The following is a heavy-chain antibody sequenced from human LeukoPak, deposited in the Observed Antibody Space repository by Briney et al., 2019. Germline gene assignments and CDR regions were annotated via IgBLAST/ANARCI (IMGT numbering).Heavy chain of an antibody. J-gene: IGHJ5*02. CDR2: IYYSGST. D-gene: IGHD6-6*01. CDR3: ARDREYSSSGLVWFDP. V-gene: IGHV4-61*01. Sequence: KPSETLSLTCTVSGGSVSSTTYYWSWIRQPPGKGLEWIGYIYYSGSTNYNPSLKSRVTISVDTSENQFSLKLTSVTAADTAVYYCARDREYSSSGLVWFDPWGHGILVTVSS. CDR1: GGSVSSTTYY.